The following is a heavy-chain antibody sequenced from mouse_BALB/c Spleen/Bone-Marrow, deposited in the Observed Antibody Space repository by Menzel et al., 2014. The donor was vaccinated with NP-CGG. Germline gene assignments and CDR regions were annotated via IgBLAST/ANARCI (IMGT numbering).Heavy chain of an antibody. V-gene: IGHV1-69*01. Sequence: QVQLQQSGTELVMPGASVKMSCKASGYAFTDRWIHWVKQRPGQGLEWIGAIDTSDSYTNYNQKFKGKATLTVAESSSTAYIHLSSLTSEDSAVYYCARGGDDFSLDYWGQGTSVTVSS. CDR1: GYAFTDRW. CDR3: ARGGDDFSLDY. J-gene: IGHJ4*01. CDR2: IDTSDSYT. D-gene: IGHD2-4*01.